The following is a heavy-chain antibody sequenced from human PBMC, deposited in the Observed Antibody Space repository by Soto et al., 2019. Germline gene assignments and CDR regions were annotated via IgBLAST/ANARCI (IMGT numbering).Heavy chain of an antibody. J-gene: IGHJ4*02. Sequence: SETLSLTCTVSGGSISSYYWSWIRQPPGKGLEWIGYIYYSGSTNYNPSLKSRVTISVDTSKNQFSLKLSSVTAADTAVYYCARRMTTVTSDYFAYCGQGTLVTVSS. CDR3: ARRMTTVTSDYFAY. V-gene: IGHV4-59*08. CDR2: IYYSGST. D-gene: IGHD4-17*01. CDR1: GGSISSYY.